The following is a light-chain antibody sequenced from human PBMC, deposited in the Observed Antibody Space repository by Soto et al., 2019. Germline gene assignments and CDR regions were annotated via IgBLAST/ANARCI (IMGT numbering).Light chain of an antibody. Sequence: QSVLTQSSSASASLGSSVKLTCTLSSGNSSYIIVWHQRQPGKAPRYLMKLEGSGSYNKGSGVPDRFSGSSAGSDPYPTISLLQLEDEADYCWEYWDSNIHWVFGGGTKLTVL. V-gene: IGLV4-60*01. J-gene: IGLJ3*02. CDR3: EYWDSNIHWV. CDR1: SGNSSYI. CDR2: LEGSGSY.